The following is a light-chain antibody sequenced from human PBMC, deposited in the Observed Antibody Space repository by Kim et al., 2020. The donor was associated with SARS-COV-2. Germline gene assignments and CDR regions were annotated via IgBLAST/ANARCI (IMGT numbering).Light chain of an antibody. CDR3: MQGTHWPKT. CDR2: KFS. CDR1: RSLVHSDGNTF. V-gene: IGKV2-30*02. Sequence: DVVLTQSPLSPPVTLGQPASISCRASRSLVHSDGNTFLNWFHQRPGQSPRRLIYKFSNWASGVPDRFSGSGSGTDFTLNISRVEAEDVGVYYCMQGTHWPKTSGQGTKLEI. J-gene: IGKJ2*01.